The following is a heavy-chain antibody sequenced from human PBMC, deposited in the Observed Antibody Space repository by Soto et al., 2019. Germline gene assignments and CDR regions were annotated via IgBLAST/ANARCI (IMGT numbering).Heavy chain of an antibody. D-gene: IGHD3-3*01. CDR3: AREKVGIFGDPFDP. CDR1: GGTFSSYA. CDR2: IIPIFGTA. V-gene: IGHV1-69*01. J-gene: IGHJ5*02. Sequence: QVQLVQSGAEVKKPGSSVKVSCKASGGTFSSYAISWVRQAPGQGLEWMGGIIPIFGTANYAQKFQGRVTITADESTSTAYMELCSLRSEDTAVYYCAREKVGIFGDPFDPWGQGTLVTVSS.